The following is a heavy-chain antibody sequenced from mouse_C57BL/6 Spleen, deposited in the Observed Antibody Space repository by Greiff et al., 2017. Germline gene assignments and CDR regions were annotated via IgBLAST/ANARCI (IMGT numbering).Heavy chain of an antibody. CDR3: AIWGGYPAFMDY. V-gene: IGHV1-53*01. J-gene: IGHJ4*01. CDR1: GYTFTSYW. CDR2: INTSNGGT. D-gene: IGHD3-1*01. Sequence: QVQLQQPGTELVKPGASVKLSCKASGYTFTSYWMHWVKQRPGQGLEWIGNINTSNGGTNYNEKFKSKATLTVGKSSSTAYMQLSSLTSEDSAVYYCAIWGGYPAFMDYWGQGTSVTVSS.